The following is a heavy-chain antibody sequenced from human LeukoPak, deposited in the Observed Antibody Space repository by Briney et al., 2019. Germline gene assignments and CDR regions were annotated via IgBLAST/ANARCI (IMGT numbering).Heavy chain of an antibody. CDR3: ASTSSSSFGFDY. CDR2: ISSSSSYI. CDR1: GFTFSSYS. Sequence: PGGSLRLSCAASGFTFSSYSMNWVRQAPGKGLGWVSSISSSSSYIYYADSVKGRFTISRDNAKNSLYLQMNSLRAEDTAVYYCASTSSSSFGFDYWGQGTLVTVSS. J-gene: IGHJ4*02. V-gene: IGHV3-21*01. D-gene: IGHD6-6*01.